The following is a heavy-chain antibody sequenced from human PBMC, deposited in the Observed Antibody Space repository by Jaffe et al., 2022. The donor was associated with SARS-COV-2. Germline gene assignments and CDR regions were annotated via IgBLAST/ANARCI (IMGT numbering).Heavy chain of an antibody. D-gene: IGHD2-21*02. J-gene: IGHJ4*02. CDR3: ARDTRGGCGAGDCSD. V-gene: IGHV3-23*01. CDR2: ISNSGRRA. Sequence: EVHLLESGGALVQPGGSLILSCAASGFNFGFYAMGWVRQAPGKGLEWVSDISNSGRRASYADSVRGRFTISRDNSKNTLYLQMNSLRVEDTAVYYCARDTRGGCGAGDCSDWGQGTRVTVSS. CDR1: GFNFGFYA.